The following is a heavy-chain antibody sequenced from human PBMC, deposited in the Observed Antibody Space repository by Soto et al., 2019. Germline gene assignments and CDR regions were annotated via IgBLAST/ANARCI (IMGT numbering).Heavy chain of an antibody. CDR2: IYHSGST. CDR1: GGSISSSNW. CDR3: ARGIGKYQLLSRWFDH. J-gene: IGHJ5*02. D-gene: IGHD2-2*01. Sequence: SETLSLTCAVSGGSISSSNWWSWVRQPPGKGLEWIGEIYHSGSTNYNPSLKSRVTISVDKSKNQFSLKLSSVTAADTAVYYCARGIGKYQLLSRWFDHWGQGTLVTVSS. V-gene: IGHV4-4*02.